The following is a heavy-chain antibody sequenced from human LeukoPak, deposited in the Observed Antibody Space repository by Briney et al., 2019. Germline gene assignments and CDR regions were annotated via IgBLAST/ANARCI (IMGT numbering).Heavy chain of an antibody. V-gene: IGHV4-39*01. CDR1: GDSIRSSSYY. Sequence: SETLSLTCTVSGDSIRSSSYYWGWIRQPPGKGLEWIGSIYYSGITYDNPSLKSRVTISVDTSKNQFSLKLSSVTAADTAVYYCATYSTGFDIWGQGTVVTVSS. D-gene: IGHD6-19*01. CDR2: IYYSGIT. CDR3: ATYSTGFDI. J-gene: IGHJ3*02.